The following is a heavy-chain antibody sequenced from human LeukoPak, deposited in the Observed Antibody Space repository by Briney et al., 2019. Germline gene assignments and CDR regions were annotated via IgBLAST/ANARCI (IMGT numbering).Heavy chain of an antibody. CDR2: IKEDGGGT. J-gene: IGHJ4*02. CDR3: AKLLPIVVVPAAMSDFDY. CDR1: GFTFSNYW. Sequence: GGSLRLSCAASGFTFSNYWMCWVRQAPGKGLQWVSNIKEDGGGTYYVDSVKGRFTISRDKSKNTLYLQMNSLRAEDTAVYYCAKLLPIVVVPAAMSDFDYWGQGTLVTVSS. D-gene: IGHD2-2*01. V-gene: IGHV3-7*03.